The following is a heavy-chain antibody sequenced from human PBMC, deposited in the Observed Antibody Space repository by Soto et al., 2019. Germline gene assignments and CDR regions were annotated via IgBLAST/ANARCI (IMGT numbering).Heavy chain of an antibody. CDR1: GFTFSIYG. Sequence: QVQLVESGGGVVQPGRSLRLSCAASGFTFSIYGMHWVRQAPGKGLEWVALIPYDGSTKFYADSVKGRFTISRDNSKSTLNLEMNSLSAEDTAVYFCSKDAKKYHYYNHGMDVWGQGTTVTVSS. D-gene: IGHD2-2*01. CDR3: SKDAKKYHYYNHGMDV. J-gene: IGHJ6*02. V-gene: IGHV3-30*18. CDR2: IPYDGSTK.